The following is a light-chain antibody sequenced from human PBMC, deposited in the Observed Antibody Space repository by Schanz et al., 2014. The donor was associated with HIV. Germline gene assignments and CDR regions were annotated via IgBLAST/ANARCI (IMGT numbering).Light chain of an antibody. CDR2: EVT. CDR1: SSDLGRYNH. CDR3: SSYTSSSTWV. V-gene: IGLV2-14*01. J-gene: IGLJ3*02. Sequence: QSALTQPASVSGSPGQSLTISCTGTSSDLGRYNHLSWFQQHPGKAPKLIIYEVTKRPSGVSNRFSGSKFGNMASLTISGLQAEDEADYYCSSYTSSSTWVFGGGTKLTVL.